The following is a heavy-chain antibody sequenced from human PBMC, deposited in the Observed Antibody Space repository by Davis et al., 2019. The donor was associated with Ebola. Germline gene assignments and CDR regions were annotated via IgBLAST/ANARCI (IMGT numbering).Heavy chain of an antibody. V-gene: IGHV5-51*01. CDR2: IYPGDSDT. D-gene: IGHD6-19*01. CDR3: ARQGSGWTEPTPDY. CDR1: GYSFTTYW. Sequence: KVSCKGSGYSFTTYWIGWVRQMPGKGLEWMGIIYPGDSDTRYSPSFQGQVTISVDKSISTAYLQWSSLKASDTAMYYCARQGSGWTEPTPDYWGQGTLVTVSS. J-gene: IGHJ4*02.